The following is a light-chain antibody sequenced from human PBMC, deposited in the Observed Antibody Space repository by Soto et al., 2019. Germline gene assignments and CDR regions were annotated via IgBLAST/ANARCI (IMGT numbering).Light chain of an antibody. CDR3: QQRSHWHPIT. V-gene: IGKV3-11*01. CDR2: DAS. J-gene: IGKJ5*01. CDR1: QSVSNF. Sequence: EIVMTQSPATLSLSPGERATLSCRASQSVSNFLAWYQQKPGQAPRLLIYDASNRATGIPARFSGSGSGTDFPLTISSLEPEDFAVYFFQQRSHWHPITFGQGTRLEIK.